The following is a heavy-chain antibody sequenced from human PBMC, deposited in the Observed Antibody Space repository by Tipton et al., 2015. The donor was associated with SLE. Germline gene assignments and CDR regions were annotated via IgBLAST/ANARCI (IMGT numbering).Heavy chain of an antibody. Sequence: TLSLTCAVYGGSFSGYYWSWIRQPPGKGLEWIGEINHSGSTYYNPSLKSRVTISVDTSKNQFSLKLSSVTAADTAVYYCAREVGVQLWLRRAFDIWGQGTMVTVSS. CDR3: AREVGVQLWLRRAFDI. J-gene: IGHJ3*02. CDR2: INHSGST. V-gene: IGHV4-34*01. CDR1: GGSFSGYY. D-gene: IGHD5-18*01.